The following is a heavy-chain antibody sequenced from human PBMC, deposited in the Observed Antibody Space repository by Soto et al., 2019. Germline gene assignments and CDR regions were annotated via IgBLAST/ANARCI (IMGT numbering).Heavy chain of an antibody. CDR3: ARHVHDAFDI. V-gene: IGHV3-11*05. D-gene: IGHD3-10*02. Sequence: QVQLVESGGGLVKPGGSLRLSCAASGFTFSDYYMSWIRQAPGKGVEWVSYISSSSSYTNYADSVKGRFTISRDNAKNSLYLQMNSRRAEDTAVYYCARHVHDAFDIWGQGTMVTVSS. CDR2: ISSSSSYT. J-gene: IGHJ3*02. CDR1: GFTFSDYY.